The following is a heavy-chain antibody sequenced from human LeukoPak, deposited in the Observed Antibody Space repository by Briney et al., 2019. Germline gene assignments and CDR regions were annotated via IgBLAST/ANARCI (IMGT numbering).Heavy chain of an antibody. Sequence: ASVKVSCKASGYTFTSYGISWVRQAPGQGLEWMGWISAYNGNTNYAQKLQGRVTMTTDTSTSTAYMELRGLRSDDTAVYYCARVYYDFWTYYYGMDVWGQGTTVTVSS. CDR1: GYTFTSYG. CDR2: ISAYNGNT. D-gene: IGHD3-3*01. V-gene: IGHV1-18*01. J-gene: IGHJ6*02. CDR3: ARVYYDFWTYYYGMDV.